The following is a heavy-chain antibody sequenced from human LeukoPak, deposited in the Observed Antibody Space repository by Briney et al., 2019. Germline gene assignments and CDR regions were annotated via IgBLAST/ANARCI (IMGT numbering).Heavy chain of an antibody. CDR2: INPNSGGT. V-gene: IGHV1-2*02. CDR1: GYTFTGYY. Sequence: ASVKVSCKASGYTFTGYYMHWVRQAPGQGLEWLGWINPNSGGTNYAQKFQGRVTMTRDTSISTAYMELSRPRSDDTAVYYCARAGSSGLGALDYWGQGTLVTVSS. J-gene: IGHJ4*02. D-gene: IGHD6-19*01. CDR3: ARAGSSGLGALDY.